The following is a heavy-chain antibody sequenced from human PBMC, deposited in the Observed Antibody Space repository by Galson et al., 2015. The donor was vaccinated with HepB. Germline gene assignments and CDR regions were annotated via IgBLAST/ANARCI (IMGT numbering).Heavy chain of an antibody. V-gene: IGHV5-10-1*01. CDR1: GYSFTSYW. Sequence: QSGAEVKKPGESLRISCKGSGYSFTSYWISWVRQMPGKGLEWMGRIDPSDSYTNYSPSFQGHVTISADKSISTAYLQWSSLKASDTAMYYCARHPPIMVYAILQSGQRGAPFDPWGQGTLVTVSS. J-gene: IGHJ5*02. D-gene: IGHD2-8*01. CDR3: ARHPPIMVYAILQSGQRGAPFDP. CDR2: IDPSDSYT.